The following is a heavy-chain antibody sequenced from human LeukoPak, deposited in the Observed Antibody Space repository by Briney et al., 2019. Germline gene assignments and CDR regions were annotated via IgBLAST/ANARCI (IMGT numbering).Heavy chain of an antibody. Sequence: GGSLRLSCAASGFTFSSYAMSWVCQAPGKGLEWVSAISGSGGGTYYADSVKGRFTISRDNSKNTLYLQMNSLRAEDTAVYYCAKIAEYPSYYYYMDVWGKGTTVTVSS. D-gene: IGHD2-2*01. V-gene: IGHV3-23*01. CDR1: GFTFSSYA. CDR3: AKIAEYPSYYYYMDV. J-gene: IGHJ6*03. CDR2: ISGSGGGT.